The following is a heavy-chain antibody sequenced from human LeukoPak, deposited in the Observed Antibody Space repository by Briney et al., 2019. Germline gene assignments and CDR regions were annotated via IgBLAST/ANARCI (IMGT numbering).Heavy chain of an antibody. CDR3: ARFSGSYSGFDY. Sequence: GSLILSCAASGFTFSSYSMNWVRQAPGQGLEWVSYISSSSSTIYYADSVKGRFTISRDNPKNSLYLQMSSLRDEDTSVYYCARFSGSYSGFDYWGQGTLVTVSS. CDR2: ISSSSSTI. V-gene: IGHV3-48*02. D-gene: IGHD1-26*01. J-gene: IGHJ4*02. CDR1: GFTFSSYS.